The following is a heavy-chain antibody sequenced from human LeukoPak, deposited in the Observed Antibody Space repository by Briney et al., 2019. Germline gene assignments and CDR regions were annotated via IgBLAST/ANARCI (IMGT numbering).Heavy chain of an antibody. Sequence: ASETLSLTCTVSGASINTYSWTWIRQPAGKGLEWIGRIYPSGNTNYSPSLKSRLTMSIDTSKNQFSLNLSSVTAADTAVYYCARDLDLRYCSIATCSGNWFDPWGQGTLVTVSS. D-gene: IGHD2-2*01. CDR3: ARDLDLRYCSIATCSGNWFDP. CDR2: IYPSGNT. J-gene: IGHJ5*02. CDR1: GASINTYS. V-gene: IGHV4-4*07.